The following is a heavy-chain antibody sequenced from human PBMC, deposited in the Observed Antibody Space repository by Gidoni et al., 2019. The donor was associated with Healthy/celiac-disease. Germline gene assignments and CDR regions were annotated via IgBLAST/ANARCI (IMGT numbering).Heavy chain of an antibody. Sequence: QVQLQQWGAGLLKPSETLSLTCAVYGGSFSGYYWSWIRQPPGKGLEWIGEINHSGSTNYNPSLKSRVTISEDTSKNQFSLKLSSVTAADTAVYYCARGDVRGITMVRGFFYWGQGTLVTVSS. J-gene: IGHJ4*02. CDR2: INHSGST. CDR1: GGSFSGYY. V-gene: IGHV4-34*01. D-gene: IGHD3-10*01. CDR3: ARGDVRGITMVRGFFY.